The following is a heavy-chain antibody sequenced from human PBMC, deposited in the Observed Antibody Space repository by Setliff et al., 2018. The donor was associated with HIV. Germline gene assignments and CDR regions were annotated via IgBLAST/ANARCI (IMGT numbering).Heavy chain of an antibody. Sequence: PSETLSLTCTVSGGSVGSGSYYWSWVRQPPGKGLEWIGYIYYTGSTNYNPSLKSRVTISLDTSKNRFSLQLTAVTAADTAVYYCARHRDGGTYPLDYWGKGTTVTVS. V-gene: IGHV4-61*01. J-gene: IGHJ6*03. CDR2: IYYTGST. CDR3: ARHRDGGTYPLDY. D-gene: IGHD1-26*01. CDR1: GGSVGSGSYY.